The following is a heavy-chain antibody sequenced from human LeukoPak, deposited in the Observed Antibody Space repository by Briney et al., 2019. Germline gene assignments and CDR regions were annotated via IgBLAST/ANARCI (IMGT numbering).Heavy chain of an antibody. Sequence: PGGSLRLSCTASGFTFGDYAMSWVRQAPGKGLEWVGFISSKAYGGTTEYAASVKGRFTISRDDSKSIAYLQMNSLKTEDTAVYYCTGQIALWAFDIWGQGTMVTASS. D-gene: IGHD3-22*01. CDR1: GFTFGDYA. CDR2: ISSKAYGGTT. J-gene: IGHJ3*02. V-gene: IGHV3-49*04. CDR3: TGQIALWAFDI.